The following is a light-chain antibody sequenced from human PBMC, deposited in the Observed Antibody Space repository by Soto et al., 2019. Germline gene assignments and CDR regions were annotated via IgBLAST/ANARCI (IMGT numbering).Light chain of an antibody. V-gene: IGKV3-15*01. J-gene: IGKJ1*01. Sequence: ELVLTQSPGTLSLSPGERATLSCRASQSVGNYFTWYQQKAGQAPRLLIYGAYTRATGIPARFSGSGSGTEFTLTISSLYSEDFAVYYCQQYNNWPPWTCGQGTKVDIK. CDR2: GAY. CDR1: QSVGNY. CDR3: QQYNNWPPWT.